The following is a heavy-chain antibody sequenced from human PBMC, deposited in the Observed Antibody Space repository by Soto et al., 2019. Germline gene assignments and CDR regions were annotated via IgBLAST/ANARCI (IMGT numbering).Heavy chain of an antibody. CDR3: ASAYSSSSYSSSDP. V-gene: IGHV4-59*08. Sequence: SETLSLTCTVSGGSISGYYWTWIRQPPGKGLEWIGYISDSGSTDYNPSLKSRVTISVDTSKNQFSLRLSSVTAADTAIYYCASAYSSSSYSSSDPWGQGTLVTVSS. CDR1: GGSISGYY. D-gene: IGHD6-13*01. J-gene: IGHJ5*02. CDR2: ISDSGST.